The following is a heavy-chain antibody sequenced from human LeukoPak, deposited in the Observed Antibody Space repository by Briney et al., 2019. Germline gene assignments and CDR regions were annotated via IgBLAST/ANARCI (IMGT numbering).Heavy chain of an antibody. D-gene: IGHD3-3*01. J-gene: IGHJ3*01. Sequence: GGSLRLSCAASGFTFSSYAMSWVRLAPGKGLKWVSSISGGDGSTYYANSVKGRFTISRDNSKNTLYLQMNSPRAEDTALYYCAKGPVSSFVPFWSPWGQGTMVTVSS. CDR2: ISGGDGST. CDR1: GFTFSSYA. V-gene: IGHV3-23*01. CDR3: AKGPVSSFVPFWSP.